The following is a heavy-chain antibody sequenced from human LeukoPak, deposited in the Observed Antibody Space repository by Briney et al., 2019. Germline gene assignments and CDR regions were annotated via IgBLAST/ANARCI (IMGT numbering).Heavy chain of an antibody. V-gene: IGHV3-49*04. CDR2: IRSDPYGGTA. J-gene: IGHJ4*02. Sequence: GGSLRLSCTGFGFTFGDYGMSWVRQAPGKGLEWVGFIRSDPYGGTAEYAASVKGRFTISRDDSKSIAYLQMDSLKTEDTAVYYCTRSMTSVVKGSDYWGQGTLVTVSS. CDR1: GFTFGDYG. D-gene: IGHD4-23*01. CDR3: TRSMTSVVKGSDY.